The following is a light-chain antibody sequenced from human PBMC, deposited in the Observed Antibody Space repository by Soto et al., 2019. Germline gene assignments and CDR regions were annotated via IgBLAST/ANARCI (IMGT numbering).Light chain of an antibody. Sequence: QSVLTQPPSASGSPGQSVTISCTGTSSDVGGYNYVSWYQQHPGKAPKLMIYEVSKRPSGVPDRFSGSKSGNTAALTVSGLQAEDEADDYCSSYAGSNNVVFCGGTKLTVL. V-gene: IGLV2-8*01. CDR2: EVS. CDR3: SSYAGSNNVV. J-gene: IGLJ2*01. CDR1: SSDVGGYNY.